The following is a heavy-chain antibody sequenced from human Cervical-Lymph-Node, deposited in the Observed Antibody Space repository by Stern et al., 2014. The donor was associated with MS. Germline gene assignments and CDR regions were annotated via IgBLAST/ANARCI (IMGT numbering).Heavy chain of an antibody. V-gene: IGHV3-30-3*01. J-gene: IGHJ4*02. D-gene: IGHD6-19*01. CDR3: ARVEAVAGTPIDY. Sequence: QVQLVESGGGVVQPGRSLRLSCAASGFTFSSYAMHWVRQAPGKGLEWVAVISYDGSNKYYADSVKGRFTISRDNSKNTLYLQMNNLRAEDTAVYYCARVEAVAGTPIDYWGQGTLVTVSS. CDR1: GFTFSSYA. CDR2: ISYDGSNK.